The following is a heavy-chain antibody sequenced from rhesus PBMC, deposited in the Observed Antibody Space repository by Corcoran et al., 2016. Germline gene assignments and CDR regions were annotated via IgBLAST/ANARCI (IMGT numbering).Heavy chain of an antibody. Sequence: QVQLQESGPGLVTPSEPLSLTCAFSGGSISSYYWRWIRQPPGKGLEWIGRIYGSSGSTSYNPSLTSRVTIATDTSKNQFSLKRSSVTAADTAVYFCARFSTVVGTFDYWGQGVLVTVSS. CDR1: GGSISSYY. J-gene: IGHJ4*01. CDR3: ARFSTVVGTFDY. CDR2: IYGSSGST. D-gene: IGHD4-29*01. V-gene: IGHV4-147*01.